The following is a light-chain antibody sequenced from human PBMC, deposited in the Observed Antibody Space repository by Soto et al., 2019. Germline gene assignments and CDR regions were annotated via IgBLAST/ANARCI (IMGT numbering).Light chain of an antibody. J-gene: IGKJ1*01. CDR1: QSVNSN. Sequence: ELVMTQSPATLSVSPGERATLSCRASQSVNSNLAWYQQKPGQAPRLLIYGASSRATVIPARFSGSGSGTEFTLTISSLQSEDFAIYYCQQYRDWPLTFGRGTKVESK. CDR3: QQYRDWPLT. V-gene: IGKV3-15*01. CDR2: GAS.